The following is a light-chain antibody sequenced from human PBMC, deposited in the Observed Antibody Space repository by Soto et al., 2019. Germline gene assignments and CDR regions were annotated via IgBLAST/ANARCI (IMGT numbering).Light chain of an antibody. Sequence: QSALTQPASVSGSPGQSTTISCAGTSGDVGGYDYVSWYQHHPGKAPKLMIYEVTNRPSGVSSRFSGSKSGNTASLTISGLQTEDEADYYCSSYTTTSARIFGGGTKLTVL. CDR3: SSYTTTSARI. CDR2: EVT. J-gene: IGLJ2*01. V-gene: IGLV2-14*01. CDR1: SGDVGGYDY.